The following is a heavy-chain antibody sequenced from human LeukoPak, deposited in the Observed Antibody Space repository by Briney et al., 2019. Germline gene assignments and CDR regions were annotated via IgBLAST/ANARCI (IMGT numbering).Heavy chain of an antibody. Sequence: SETLSLTCAVYGGSFSGYYWSWIRQPPGKGLEWIGEINHSGGTNYNPSLKSRVTISVDTSKNQFSLKLSSVTAADTAVYYCARGGGLTSGFDPWGQGTLVTVSS. CDR3: ARGGGLTSGFDP. CDR2: INHSGGT. D-gene: IGHD2/OR15-2a*01. J-gene: IGHJ5*02. V-gene: IGHV4-34*01. CDR1: GGSFSGYY.